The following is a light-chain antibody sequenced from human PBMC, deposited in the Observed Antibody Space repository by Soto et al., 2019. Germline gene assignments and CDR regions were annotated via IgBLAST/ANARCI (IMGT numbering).Light chain of an antibody. Sequence: ETGFTQSPGTLPLSPGERATLSCRASQSGSSSYLAWYRQKPGQAPRLLIYGASSRATGIPDRFSGSGSGTDFTLTISRLEPEDFAVYYCQQYGSAPPWTFGQGTKVDNK. J-gene: IGKJ1*01. CDR3: QQYGSAPPWT. CDR1: QSGSSSY. V-gene: IGKV3-20*01. CDR2: GAS.